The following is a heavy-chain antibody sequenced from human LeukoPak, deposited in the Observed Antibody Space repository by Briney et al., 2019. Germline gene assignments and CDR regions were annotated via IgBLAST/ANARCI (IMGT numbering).Heavy chain of an antibody. D-gene: IGHD1-14*01. CDR2: ISWDNNTE. V-gene: IGHV3-43*01. CDR3: GKGPRRCTGCDGFDI. J-gene: IGHJ3*02. Sequence: GGSLRLSCAASGFTFDDYSMHWVRQVPGKGLEWVSIISWDNNTEYYADSVKGRFTISRDNSKTSLYLQMNSLRTEDTALYYCGKGPRRCTGCDGFDILGQGTMVTVSS. CDR1: GFTFDDYS.